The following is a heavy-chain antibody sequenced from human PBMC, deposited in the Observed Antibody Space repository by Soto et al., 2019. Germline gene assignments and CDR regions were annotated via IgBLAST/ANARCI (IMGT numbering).Heavy chain of an antibody. J-gene: IGHJ4*02. D-gene: IGHD3-9*01. Sequence: GASVKVSCKASGGTFSSYAISWVRQAPGQGLEWMGWISAYNGNTNYAQKLQGRVTMTTDTSTSTAYMELRSLRSDDTAVYYCARAKQDVLRYFDWLCDYWGQGTLVTVSS. V-gene: IGHV1-18*01. CDR2: ISAYNGNT. CDR1: GGTFSSYA. CDR3: ARAKQDVLRYFDWLCDY.